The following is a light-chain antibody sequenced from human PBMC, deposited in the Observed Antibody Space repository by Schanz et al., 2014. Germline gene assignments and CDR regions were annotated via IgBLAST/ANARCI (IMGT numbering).Light chain of an antibody. J-gene: IGKJ2*01. CDR3: QQYYNWPT. CDR2: DAS. Sequence: EIVLIQSPVTLSLYPGERATLSCRASQSVNSYLAWYQQKPGLAPRLLIYDASNRATGIPARFSGSGSGTDFTLTISSLQSEDFAVYYCQQYYNWPTFGQGTKLEIK. V-gene: IGKV3-11*01. CDR1: QSVNSY.